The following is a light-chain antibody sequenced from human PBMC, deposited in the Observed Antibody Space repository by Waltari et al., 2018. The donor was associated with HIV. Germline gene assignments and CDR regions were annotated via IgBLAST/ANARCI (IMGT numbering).Light chain of an antibody. CDR1: SSAAGGYNY. V-gene: IGLV2-14*03. CDR3: SSYTSSSTLV. CDR2: DVS. Sequence: QSALTQPDSVSGSPGQSITIPCTGTSSAAGGYNYVSWYQQHPGKAPKLMIYDVSNRPSGVSNRFSGSKSGNTASLTISGLQAEDEADYYCSSYTSSSTLVFGGGTKLTVL. J-gene: IGLJ2*01.